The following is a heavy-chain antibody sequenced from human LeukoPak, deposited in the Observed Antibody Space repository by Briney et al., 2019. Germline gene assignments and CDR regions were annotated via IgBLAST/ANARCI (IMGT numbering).Heavy chain of an antibody. V-gene: IGHV1-2*02. CDR1: GYTFTCYY. Sequence: ASVKVSFKASGYTFTCYYMHWVRQPPAQGLEGMGWINPNSGGTNDAQKFQGRVTMTRDTSISTAYMDLSRLRSDDTAVYYCARGGRVRYYGSGRNPDYWGQGTLVTVSS. D-gene: IGHD3-10*01. CDR3: ARGGRVRYYGSGRNPDY. CDR2: INPNSGGT. J-gene: IGHJ4*02.